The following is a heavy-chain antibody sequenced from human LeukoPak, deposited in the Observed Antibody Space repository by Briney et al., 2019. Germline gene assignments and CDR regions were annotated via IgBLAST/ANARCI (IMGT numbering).Heavy chain of an antibody. J-gene: IGHJ5*02. CDR2: ISSSGSTI. CDR3: ARVGSSAYNWFDP. D-gene: IGHD6-13*01. CDR1: GFTFSDYY. Sequence: PGGSLRLSCAASGFTFSDYYMSWIRQAPGKGPEWVSYISSSGSTIYYADSVKGRFTISRDNAKNSLYLQMNSLRAEDTAVYYRARVGSSAYNWFDPWGQGTLVTVSS. V-gene: IGHV3-11*01.